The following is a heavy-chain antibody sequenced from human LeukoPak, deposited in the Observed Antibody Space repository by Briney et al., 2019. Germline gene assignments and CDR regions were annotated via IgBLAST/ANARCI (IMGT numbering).Heavy chain of an antibody. D-gene: IGHD3-10*01. Sequence: GGSLRLSCAASGFTFSNAWMSWVRQAPGKGLEWVGRIKSKTDGGTTDYAAPVKGRFTISRDDSKNTLYLQMNSLKTEDTAVYYCTTLLYGSGIFDIWGQGTMVTVSS. J-gene: IGHJ3*02. CDR2: IKSKTDGGTT. V-gene: IGHV3-15*01. CDR1: GFTFSNAW. CDR3: TTLLYGSGIFDI.